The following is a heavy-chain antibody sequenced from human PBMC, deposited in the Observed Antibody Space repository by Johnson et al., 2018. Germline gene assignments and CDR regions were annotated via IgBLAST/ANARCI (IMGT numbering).Heavy chain of an antibody. Sequence: VQLVESGGGLVQPGGSLRLSCATSGFTFSAYWMSWVRQAPGKGLEWVANIKQYGREQFHLDSVRGRFTISRENAINSLYLQMNSLRVEDTAVYYCARSGGTLEHGSKGAFDIWGQGTMVTVS. CDR2: IKQYGREQ. J-gene: IGHJ3*02. D-gene: IGHD3-10*01. CDR1: GFTFSAYW. V-gene: IGHV3-7*01. CDR3: ARSGGTLEHGSKGAFDI.